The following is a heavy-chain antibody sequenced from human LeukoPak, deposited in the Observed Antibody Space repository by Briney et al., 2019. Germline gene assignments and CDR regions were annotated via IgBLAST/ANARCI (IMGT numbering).Heavy chain of an antibody. V-gene: IGHV3-53*05. J-gene: IGHJ4*02. CDR1: GFTVSSNY. Sequence: GGSLRLSCAASGFTVSSNYMSWVRQAPGKGLEWVSVIYSGGSTYYADSVKGRFTISRDNSKNTLYLQMNSLRSEDTAVYYCAKDDSTSWYYFDYWGQGTLVTVSS. CDR3: AKDDSTSWYYFDY. D-gene: IGHD6-13*01. CDR2: IYSGGST.